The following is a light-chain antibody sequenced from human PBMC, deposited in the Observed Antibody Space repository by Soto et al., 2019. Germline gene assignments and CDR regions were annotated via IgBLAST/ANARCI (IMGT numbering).Light chain of an antibody. CDR3: QQYYSYPYT. V-gene: IGKV1-8*01. Sequence: AIRMTQSPSSLSASTGDRVTITCRASQGISSYLAWYQQKPGKAPKLLIYAASTLQSGVPSRFIGSGSGTDFTLTISCLQSEDFATYNCQQYYSYPYTFGQGTKLEIK. CDR2: AAS. J-gene: IGKJ2*01. CDR1: QGISSY.